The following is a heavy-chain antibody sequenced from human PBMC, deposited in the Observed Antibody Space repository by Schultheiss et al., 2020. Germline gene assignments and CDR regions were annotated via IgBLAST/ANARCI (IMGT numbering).Heavy chain of an antibody. Sequence: WGSLRLSCAASGFSFSSYGMSWVRQAPGKGLEWVGRIKSKTDGGATDYAAGVKDRFTISRDDSKNTLYLQMNSLKTEDTAVYYCTTLDIVVVPAAPPNWFDPWGKGTLVNV. V-gene: IGHV3-15*01. CDR3: TTLDIVVVPAAPPNWFDP. CDR1: GFSFSSYG. D-gene: IGHD2-2*01. CDR2: IKSKTDGGAT. J-gene: IGHJ5*02.